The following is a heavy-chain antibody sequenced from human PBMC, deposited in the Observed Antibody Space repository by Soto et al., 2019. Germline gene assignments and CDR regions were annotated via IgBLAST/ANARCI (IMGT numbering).Heavy chain of an antibody. CDR1: GGSISSGGYY. CDR2: IYYSGST. D-gene: IGHD3-10*01. J-gene: IGHJ4*02. CDR3: ASATYYYGSGSYYTRGGHYFDY. V-gene: IGHV4-31*03. Sequence: QVQLQESGPGLVKPSQTLSLTCTVSGGSISSGGYYWSWIRQHPGKGLEWIGYIYYSGSTYYNPSLKGRVTISVDTSKNQFSLKLSSVTAADTAVYYCASATYYYGSGSYYTRGGHYFDYWGQGTLVTVSS.